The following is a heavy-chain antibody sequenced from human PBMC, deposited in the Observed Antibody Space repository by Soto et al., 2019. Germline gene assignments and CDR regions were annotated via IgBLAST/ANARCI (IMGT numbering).Heavy chain of an antibody. D-gene: IGHD3-22*01. CDR3: ARSQDSSGYWNNCFDP. CDR2: IIPLFGTA. CDR1: GGTFSTYT. J-gene: IGHJ5*02. V-gene: IGHV1-69*01. Sequence: QVQLVQSGTEVKKPGSSVKVCCKASGGTFSTYTMTWVRQAPGQGLEWMGGIIPLFGTANYAQKFQGRVTITADESTSTVYMELSSLRSEDTAVYYCARSQDSSGYWNNCFDPWGQGTLVTVSS.